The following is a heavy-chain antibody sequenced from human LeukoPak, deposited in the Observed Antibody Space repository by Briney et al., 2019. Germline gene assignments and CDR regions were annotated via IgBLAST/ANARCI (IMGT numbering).Heavy chain of an antibody. CDR2: IYYSGST. CDR3: ARSRYCSSTSCYNGWFDP. D-gene: IGHD2-2*02. Sequence: SETLSLTCTVSGGSISSYYWSWIRQPPGKGLEWIGYIYYSGSTNYNPSLKSRVTISVDTSKNQFSLKLSSVTAADTAVYYCARSRYCSSTSCYNGWFDPWGQGTLVTVSS. J-gene: IGHJ5*02. V-gene: IGHV4-59*12. CDR1: GGSISSYY.